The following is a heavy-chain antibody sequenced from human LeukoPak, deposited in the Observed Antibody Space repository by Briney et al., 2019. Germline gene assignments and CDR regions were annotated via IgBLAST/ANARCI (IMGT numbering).Heavy chain of an antibody. V-gene: IGHV3-30*04. Sequence: PGGSLRLSCAASGFTFSTYAMNWVRQAPGKGLEWVAVISDDGPHNYYADSVKGRFTISRDNSKSTLYLQMNSLRDDDSAAYFCARVYLERLTAGYFDHWGQGTQVTVSP. D-gene: IGHD2-8*01. J-gene: IGHJ4*02. CDR2: ISDDGPHN. CDR3: ARVYLERLTAGYFDH. CDR1: GFTFSTYA.